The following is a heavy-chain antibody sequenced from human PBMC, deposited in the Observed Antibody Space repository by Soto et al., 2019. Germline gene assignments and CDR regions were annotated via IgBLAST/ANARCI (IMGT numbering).Heavy chain of an antibody. CDR2: INAGNGNT. J-gene: IGHJ6*02. CDR1: GYTFTSYA. CDR3: ARDPSGYYFSYYYYGMDV. D-gene: IGHD3-22*01. Sequence: GASVKVSCKASGYTFTSYAMHWVRQAPGQRLEWMRWINAGNGNTKYSQKFQGRVTITRDTSASTAYMELSSLRSEDTAVYYCARDPSGYYFSYYYYGMDVWGQGTTVTVSS. V-gene: IGHV1-3*01.